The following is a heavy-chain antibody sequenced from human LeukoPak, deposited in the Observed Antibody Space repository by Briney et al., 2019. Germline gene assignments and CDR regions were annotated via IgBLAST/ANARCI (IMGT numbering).Heavy chain of an antibody. J-gene: IGHJ4*02. CDR3: AKRVGEEGAQRTTVVTPTDY. CDR2: ISGSGGST. Sequence: GGSLRLSCAASGFTFSSYAMSWVRQAPGKGLEWVSAISGSGGSTYYADSVKGRFTISRDNSKNTLYLQMNSLRAEDTAVYYCAKRVGEEGAQRTTVVTPTDYWGQGTLVTVSS. V-gene: IGHV3-23*01. CDR1: GFTFSSYA. D-gene: IGHD4-23*01.